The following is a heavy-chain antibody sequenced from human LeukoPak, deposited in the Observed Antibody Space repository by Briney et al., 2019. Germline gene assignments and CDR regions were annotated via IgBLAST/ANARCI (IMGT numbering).Heavy chain of an antibody. CDR3: ARDYRRGVETTSGGFDI. Sequence: ASVTVSFMASGYTFTSYGIRWVRQAPGQGREWMGLIYPSGGRTSYSQKFQGRVTMTRDTSTSTVYMELSSLRSEDTAVYYCARDYRRGVETTSGGFDIWGQGTFVTASS. D-gene: IGHD1-26*01. CDR2: IYPSGGRT. J-gene: IGHJ3*02. V-gene: IGHV1-46*01. CDR1: GYTFTSYG.